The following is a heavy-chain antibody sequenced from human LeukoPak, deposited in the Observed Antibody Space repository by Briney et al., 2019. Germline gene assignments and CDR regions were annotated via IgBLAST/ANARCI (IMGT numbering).Heavy chain of an antibody. D-gene: IGHD6-13*01. Sequence: GGSLRLSCAASGFTFSDYYMSWIRQAPGKGLEWVSYISSSGSTIYYADSVKGRFTISRDNSKNTLYLQMNSLRAEDTAVYYCAKGIPRAAAGTFDYWGQGTLVTVSS. V-gene: IGHV3-11*01. CDR1: GFTFSDYY. CDR2: ISSSGSTI. J-gene: IGHJ4*02. CDR3: AKGIPRAAAGTFDY.